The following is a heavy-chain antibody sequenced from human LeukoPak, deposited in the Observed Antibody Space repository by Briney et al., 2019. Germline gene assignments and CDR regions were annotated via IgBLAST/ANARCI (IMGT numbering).Heavy chain of an antibody. D-gene: IGHD3-16*01. J-gene: IGHJ4*02. Sequence: GGSLRLSCVASGITFSTYWMHWVRQAPGKGLVWVSRITTDGSATTYADSVKGRFTISRDNARNTVYLQMNSLRAEDTAVYYCASGWHNYAFGYWGQGTPVTVSS. CDR2: ITTDGSAT. CDR3: ASGWHNYAFGY. CDR1: GITFSTYW. V-gene: IGHV3-74*01.